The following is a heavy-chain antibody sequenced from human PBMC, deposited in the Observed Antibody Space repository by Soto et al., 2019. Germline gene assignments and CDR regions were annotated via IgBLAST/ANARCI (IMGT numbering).Heavy chain of an antibody. Sequence: QVQLVESGGGVVQPGRSLRLSCAASGFTFSSYAMHWVRQAPGKGLEWVAVISYDGSNKYYADSVKGRFTIYRDNSKNPLYLQMDSRRAEDTAVYYCARDPMGRYYGSGSYYFDYWGQGTLVTVSS. CDR3: ARDPMGRYYGSGSYYFDY. CDR1: GFTFSSYA. D-gene: IGHD3-10*01. CDR2: ISYDGSNK. J-gene: IGHJ4*02. V-gene: IGHV3-30-3*01.